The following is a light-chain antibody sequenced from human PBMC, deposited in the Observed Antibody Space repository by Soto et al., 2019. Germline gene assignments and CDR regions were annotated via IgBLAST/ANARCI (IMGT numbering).Light chain of an antibody. CDR3: QHYNNWTPWT. J-gene: IGKJ1*01. CDR1: QSVSSN. CDR2: GAS. V-gene: IGKV3-15*01. Sequence: EIVMTQSPATLSVSPGERATLSCRASQSVSSNLAWYQQKPGQAPRLLIYGASTRATGIPARFSGSGSGTEFTLTISSLQSEYFAVYYCQHYNNWTPWTFGQGTKVEIK.